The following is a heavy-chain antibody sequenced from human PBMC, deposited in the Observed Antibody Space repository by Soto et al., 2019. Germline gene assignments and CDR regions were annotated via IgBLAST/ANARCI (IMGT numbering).Heavy chain of an antibody. CDR2: ISGTSTTI. Sequence: EVQLVESGGALVQPGGPLRLSCAASGFTFSSHTMHWVRQAPGKGLEWVSYISGTSTTIYYADSVKGSFTISRDKAKNSLYLQMNSLTAEDTAVYFCTRDAATIKFDYWGHGTLVTVPS. CDR1: GFTFSSHT. J-gene: IGHJ5*01. V-gene: IGHV3-48*01. CDR3: TRDAATIKFDY. D-gene: IGHD2-15*01.